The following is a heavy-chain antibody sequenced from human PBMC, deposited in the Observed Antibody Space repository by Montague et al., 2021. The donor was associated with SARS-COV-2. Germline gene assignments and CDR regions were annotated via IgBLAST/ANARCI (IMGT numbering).Heavy chain of an antibody. CDR2: INHSGST. CDR1: GGSFSGYY. CDR3: ARGYQLRFLEWSSRQSTFDY. V-gene: IGHV4-34*01. Sequence: SETLSLTCAVYGGSFSGYYWSWIRQPPGKGLEWIGEINHSGSTNYNPSLKSRVTISVDTSKNQFSLKLSSVTAADTAGYYCARGYQLRFLEWSSRQSTFDYWGQGTLVTVSS. D-gene: IGHD3-3*01. J-gene: IGHJ4*02.